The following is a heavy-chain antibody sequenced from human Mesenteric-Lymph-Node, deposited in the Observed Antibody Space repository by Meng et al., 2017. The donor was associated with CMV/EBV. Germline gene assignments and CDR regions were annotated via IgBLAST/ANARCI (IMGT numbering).Heavy chain of an antibody. CDR3: ARGVVVSNGGEYYYDYYGMDV. D-gene: IGHD3-22*01. CDR1: GDSVPSLSAA. V-gene: IGHV6-1*01. Sequence: SQTLSLTCAILGDSVPSLSAAWNWVRESPSRGLEWLGRTYYRSKWYNDYAVSVKSRVTIDPDTSKNQFSLQLNSVTPEDTAVYYCARGVVVSNGGEYYYDYYGMDVWGQGTTVTVSS. CDR2: TYYRSKWYN. J-gene: IGHJ6*02.